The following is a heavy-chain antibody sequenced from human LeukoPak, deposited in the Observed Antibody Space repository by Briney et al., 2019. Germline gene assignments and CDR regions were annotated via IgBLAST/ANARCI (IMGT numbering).Heavy chain of an antibody. CDR3: ARDSFDSSGYYNY. J-gene: IGHJ4*02. D-gene: IGHD3-22*01. CDR1: GGSFSGYY. V-gene: IGHV4-34*01. CDR2: INHSGST. Sequence: PSETLSLTCAVYGGSFSGYYWSWIRQPPGKGLEWIGEINHSGSTNYNPSLKSRVTISVDTSKNQFSLKLSSVTAADTAVYYCARDSFDSSGYYNYWGQGTLVTVSS.